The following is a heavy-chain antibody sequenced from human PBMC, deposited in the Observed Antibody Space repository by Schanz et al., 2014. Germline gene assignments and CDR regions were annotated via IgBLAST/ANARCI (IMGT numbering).Heavy chain of an antibody. D-gene: IGHD3-10*01. Sequence: EVQLVESGGGLVKPGGFLRLSCAASGFTFSSHWMHWVRQDPGKGLVWVARINSVGSNTDYADSVTGRFTISRDNAKSSLYLQMNSLRVEDTAVYYCAKGRFGELSAFDIWGQGTMVTVSS. J-gene: IGHJ3*02. CDR1: GFTFSSHW. CDR2: INSVGSNT. V-gene: IGHV3-74*02. CDR3: AKGRFGELSAFDI.